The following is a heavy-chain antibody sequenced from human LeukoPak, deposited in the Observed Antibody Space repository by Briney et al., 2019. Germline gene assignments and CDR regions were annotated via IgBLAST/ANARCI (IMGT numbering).Heavy chain of an antibody. CDR3: AKARFGVLTRWDY. Sequence: PGGSLRLSCAASGFTFSSYAMSWARQAPGKGLEWVSVISGGGGSTYYADSVKGRFTISRDDSKSTLYLQMNSLRAEDTAIYYCAKARFGVLTRWDYWGQGTLVTVSS. CDR1: GFTFSSYA. CDR2: ISGGGGST. V-gene: IGHV3-23*01. J-gene: IGHJ4*02. D-gene: IGHD3-3*01.